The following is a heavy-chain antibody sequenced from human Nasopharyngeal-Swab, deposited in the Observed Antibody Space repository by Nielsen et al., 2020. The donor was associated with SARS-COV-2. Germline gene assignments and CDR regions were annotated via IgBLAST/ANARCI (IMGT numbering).Heavy chain of an antibody. CDR3: ARGLADFWSGYPAY. V-gene: IGHV4-59*01. Sequence: SETLSLTCTVSGGSISNSYWSWIRQPPGKGLEWIGYIYYSGSTNYNPSLKGRVTISVDTSKNKFSLKLSSVTAADTAVYYCARGLADFWSGYPAYWGQGTLVTVSS. CDR1: GGSISNSY. D-gene: IGHD3-3*01. J-gene: IGHJ4*02. CDR2: IYYSGST.